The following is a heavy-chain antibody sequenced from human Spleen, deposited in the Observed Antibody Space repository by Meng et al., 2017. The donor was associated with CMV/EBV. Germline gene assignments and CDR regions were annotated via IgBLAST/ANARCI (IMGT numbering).Heavy chain of an antibody. J-gene: IGHJ5*02. CDR2: IYYSGST. CDR3: ARNQLGYCSSTSCYTGWFDP. CDR1: SSSSY. Sequence: SSSSYWGWLRQPPGKRLEWIGSIYYSGSTYYNPSLKSRVTISVDTSKNQFSLKLSSVTAADTAVYYCARNQLGYCSSTSCYTGWFDPWGQGTLVTVSS. V-gene: IGHV4-39*07. D-gene: IGHD2-2*02.